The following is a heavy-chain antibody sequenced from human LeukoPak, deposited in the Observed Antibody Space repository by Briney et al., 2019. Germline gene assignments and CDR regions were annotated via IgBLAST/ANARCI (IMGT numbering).Heavy chain of an antibody. J-gene: IGHJ6*02. V-gene: IGHV3-30-3*01. CDR2: ISYGGSNK. CDR1: GFTFSSYA. D-gene: IGHD4-17*01. Sequence: GGSLRLSCAASGFTFSSYAMHWVRQAPGKGLEWVAVISYGGSNKYYADSVKGRFTISRDNSKNTLYLQMNSLRAEDTAVHYCARALRPSTVTNPPYYYYGMDVWGQGTTVTVSS. CDR3: ARALRPSTVTNPPYYYYGMDV.